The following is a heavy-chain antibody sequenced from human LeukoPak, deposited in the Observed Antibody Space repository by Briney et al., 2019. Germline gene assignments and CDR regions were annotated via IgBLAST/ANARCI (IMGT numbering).Heavy chain of an antibody. D-gene: IGHD1-26*01. CDR1: GFTVSSNS. J-gene: IGHJ4*02. Sequence: GGSLRLSCAASGFTVSSNSMTWVRQAPGKGLEWVSVIYSGGSTYYADSVKGRFTISRDNSKNTVYLQMNSLRAEDTAVYYCARVGGSYYGFDYWGQGTLVTVSS. V-gene: IGHV3-66*01. CDR2: IYSGGST. CDR3: ARVGGSYYGFDY.